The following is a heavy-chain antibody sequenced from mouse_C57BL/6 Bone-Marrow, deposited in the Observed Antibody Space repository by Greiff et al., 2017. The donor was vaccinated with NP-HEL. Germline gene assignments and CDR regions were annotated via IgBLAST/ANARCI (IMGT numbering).Heavy chain of an antibody. CDR3: ARWDYYGNWGFAY. CDR2: IYPGDGDT. Sequence: QVQLQQSGAELVKPGASVKISCKASGYAFSSYWMNWVKQRPGKGLEWIGQIYPGDGDTNYNGKFKGKATLTADKSSSTAYMQLSSLTSEDSAVYFCARWDYYGNWGFAYWGQGTLVTVSA. CDR1: GYAFSSYW. D-gene: IGHD2-1*01. J-gene: IGHJ3*01. V-gene: IGHV1-80*01.